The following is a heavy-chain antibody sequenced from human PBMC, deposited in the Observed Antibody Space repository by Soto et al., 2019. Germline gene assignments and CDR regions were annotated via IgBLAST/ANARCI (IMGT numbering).Heavy chain of an antibody. CDR3: ARTDRDFYGVDV. V-gene: IGHV3-13*05. Sequence: EVQLVESGGGLVQPGGSLRLSCEASGFTFRNYDMHWVRQGTGKGLEWVSGISAAGDPDYADSVEGRYTISRENAQNYCFLQMNSLRVGDTAVYYCARTDRDFYGVDVWGQGTTVIVSS. CDR1: GFTFRNYD. CDR2: ISAAGDP. J-gene: IGHJ6*02.